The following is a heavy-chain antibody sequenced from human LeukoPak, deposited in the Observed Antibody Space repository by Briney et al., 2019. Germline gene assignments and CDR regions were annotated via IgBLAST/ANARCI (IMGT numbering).Heavy chain of an antibody. V-gene: IGHV3-7*01. CDR2: IKQDGSEK. J-gene: IGHJ4*02. CDR1: GFTFSTYW. D-gene: IGHD6-13*01. Sequence: GGSLRLSCAASGFTFSTYWMSWVRQAPGKGLEWVANIKQDGSEKYYLDSVKGRFTISRDNAKNSLYLQMNSLRAEDTAVYFRTREAAAGIDYWGQGTLVTVSS. CDR3: TREAAAGIDY.